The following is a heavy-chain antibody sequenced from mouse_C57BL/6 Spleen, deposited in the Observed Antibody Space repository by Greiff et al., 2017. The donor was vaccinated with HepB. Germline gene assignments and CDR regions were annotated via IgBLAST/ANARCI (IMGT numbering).Heavy chain of an antibody. CDR3: ARVGDYGSSSAWFAY. CDR1: GYTFTDYY. V-gene: IGHV1-19*01. Sequence: VQLQQSGPVLVKPGASVKMSCKASGYTFTDYYMNWVKQSHGKSLEWIGVINPYNGGTSYNQKFKGKATLTVDKSSSTAYMELNSLTSEDSAVYYCARVGDYGSSSAWFAYWGQGTLVTVSA. J-gene: IGHJ3*01. CDR2: INPYNGGT. D-gene: IGHD1-1*01.